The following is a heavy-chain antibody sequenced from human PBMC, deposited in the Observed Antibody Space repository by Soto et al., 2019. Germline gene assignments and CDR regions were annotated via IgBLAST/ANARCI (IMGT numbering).Heavy chain of an antibody. CDR2: ISGGGGRI. D-gene: IGHD2-2*01. V-gene: IGHV3-23*01. CDR1: GFSFSNYD. Sequence: EVQLLESGGGLVQPRGSLRVSCAASGFSFSNYDMSWVRQAPGKGLEWVSTISGGGGRIYYADSVKGRFTISRDNSKNTLYMHMNSLRAEDTAVYYCAKRPASLVSFDYWGQGTLVTVSS. CDR3: AKRPASLVSFDY. J-gene: IGHJ4*02.